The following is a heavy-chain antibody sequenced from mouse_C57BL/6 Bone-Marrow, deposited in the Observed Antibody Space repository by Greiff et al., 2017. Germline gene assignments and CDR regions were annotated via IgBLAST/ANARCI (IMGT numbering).Heavy chain of an antibody. CDR2: FYPGSGSI. J-gene: IGHJ2*01. CDR3: ARHEDRGYYDYDGDFDY. D-gene: IGHD2-4*01. Sequence: VKLQQSGAELVKPGASVKLSCKASGYTFTEYTIHWVKQRSGQGLEWIGWFYPGSGSIKYNEKFKDKATLTADKSSSTVYMELSRLTSEDSAVYFCARHEDRGYYDYDGDFDYWGQGTTLTVSS. CDR1: GYTFTEYT. V-gene: IGHV1-62-2*01.